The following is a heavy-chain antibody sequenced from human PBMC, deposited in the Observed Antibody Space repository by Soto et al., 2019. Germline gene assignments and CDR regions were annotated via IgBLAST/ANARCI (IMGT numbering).Heavy chain of an antibody. CDR1: GFTFSSYS. V-gene: IGHV3-21*01. CDR2: ISSSSSYI. D-gene: IGHD2-21*02. CDR3: ARADFRRVVTRDYYYYGMDV. J-gene: IGHJ6*02. Sequence: GGSLRLSCAASGFTFSSYSMNWVRQAPGKGLEWVSSISSSSSYIYYADSVKGRFTISRDNAKNSLYLQMNSLRAEDTAVYYCARADFRRVVTRDYYYYGMDVWGQGTTVTVSS.